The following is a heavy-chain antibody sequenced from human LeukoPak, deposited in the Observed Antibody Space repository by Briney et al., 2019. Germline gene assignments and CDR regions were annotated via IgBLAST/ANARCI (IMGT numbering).Heavy chain of an antibody. CDR2: IWSDGSNK. V-gene: IGHV3-33*06. J-gene: IGHJ4*02. D-gene: IGHD3-10*01. CDR1: GFTFSTYG. Sequence: GGSLRLSCAASGFTFSTYGMHWVRQAPGKGLEWVAVIWSDGSNKYYADSVKGRFTISRDNSKNTVYLQLNSLRAEDTAVYFCAKDSATYGRFDYWGQGTLVTVSS. CDR3: AKDSATYGRFDY.